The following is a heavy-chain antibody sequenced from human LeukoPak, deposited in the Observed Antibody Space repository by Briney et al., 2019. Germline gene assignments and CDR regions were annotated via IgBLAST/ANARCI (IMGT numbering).Heavy chain of an antibody. CDR1: GGSISSSSYY. V-gene: IGHV4-39*07. CDR2: IYYSGST. D-gene: IGHD3-10*01. CDR3: ARSRQASGLFSS. J-gene: IGHJ5*02. Sequence: TSETLSLTCTVSGGSISSSSYYWGWIRQPPGKGLEWIGSIYYSGSTYYNPSLKSRFTISVDRPKNQFFLNMTSLTAADTAVYYCARSRQASGLFSSWGQGTLVVVSS.